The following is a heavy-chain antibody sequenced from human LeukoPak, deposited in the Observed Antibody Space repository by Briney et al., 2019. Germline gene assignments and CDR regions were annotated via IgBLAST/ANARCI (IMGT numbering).Heavy chain of an antibody. CDR1: GYSISSGYY. CDR3: ARVTGYMIEDYFDY. Sequence: PSETLSLTCTVSGYSISSGYYWGWIRQPPGKGLEWIGSIYHSGSTYYNPSLKSRVTISVDTSKNQFSLKLRSVTAADTAVYYCARVTGYMIEDYFDYWGQGTLVTVPS. D-gene: IGHD3-22*01. CDR2: IYHSGST. J-gene: IGHJ4*02. V-gene: IGHV4-38-2*02.